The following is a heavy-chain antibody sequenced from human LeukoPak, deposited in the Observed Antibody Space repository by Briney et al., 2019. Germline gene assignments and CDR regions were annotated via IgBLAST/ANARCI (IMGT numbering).Heavy chain of an antibody. CDR2: IYYSGST. Sequence: SETLSLTCTVSGGSISTYYWSWIRQPPGKGLEWLGHIYYSGSTNYNPSLKSRVTISLDASRNQFSLKLSSVTAADTAVYYCARRVGDLKRYYFDYWGQGTLVTVSS. CDR1: GGSISTYY. J-gene: IGHJ4*02. V-gene: IGHV4-59*08. D-gene: IGHD3-10*01. CDR3: ARRVGDLKRYYFDY.